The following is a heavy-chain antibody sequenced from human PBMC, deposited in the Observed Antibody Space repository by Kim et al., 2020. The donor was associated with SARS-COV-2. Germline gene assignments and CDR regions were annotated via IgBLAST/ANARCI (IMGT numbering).Heavy chain of an antibody. CDR3: ASSAASDYGDSPGDY. Sequence: SVKVSCKASGGTFSSYAISWVRQAPGQGLEWMGGIIPIFGTANYAQKFQGRVTITADESTSTAYMELSSLRSEDMAVYYCASSAASDYGDSPGDYWGQGTLVTVSS. CDR2: IIPIFGTA. CDR1: GGTFSSYA. D-gene: IGHD4-17*01. J-gene: IGHJ4*02. V-gene: IGHV1-69*13.